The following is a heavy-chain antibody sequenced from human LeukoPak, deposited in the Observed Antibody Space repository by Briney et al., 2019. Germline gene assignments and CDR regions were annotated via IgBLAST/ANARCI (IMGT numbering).Heavy chain of an antibody. CDR2: ISAYNGNT. CDR1: GYSFTSYG. D-gene: IGHD4-17*01. J-gene: IGHJ4*02. Sequence: GESLKISCKGSGYSFTSYGISWVRQAPGQGLEWMGWISAYNGNTNYAQKLQGRVTMTTDTSTSTAYMELRSLRSDDTAVYYCAGSYGDYPSYFDYWGQGTLVTVSS. V-gene: IGHV1-18*01. CDR3: AGSYGDYPSYFDY.